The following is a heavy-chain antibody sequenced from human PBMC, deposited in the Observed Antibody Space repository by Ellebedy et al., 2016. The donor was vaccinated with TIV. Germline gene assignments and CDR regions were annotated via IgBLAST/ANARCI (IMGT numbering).Heavy chain of an antibody. Sequence: GGSLRLSCAASGFSFRSYWMSWVRQAPGKGLEWVANIYQDGGVQYYVDSVKGRFTISRDNANKSLFLQMNSLRGDDTALYYCARRGSYGDYAVQVNSWFDRWGRGTLVTVSS. CDR2: IYQDGGVQ. J-gene: IGHJ5*02. V-gene: IGHV3-7*01. CDR1: GFSFRSYW. D-gene: IGHD4-17*01. CDR3: ARRGSYGDYAVQVNSWFDR.